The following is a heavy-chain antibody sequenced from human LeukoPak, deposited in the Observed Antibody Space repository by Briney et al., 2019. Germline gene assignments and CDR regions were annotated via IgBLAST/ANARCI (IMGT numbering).Heavy chain of an antibody. J-gene: IGHJ4*02. CDR2: ISGSGGST. CDR3: AKDGYYGSGSYLDY. Sequence: GGSLRLSCVVSGFTISSHSMNWVRQAPGKGLEWVSAISGSGGSTYYADSVKGRFTISRDNSKNTLYLQMNSLRAEDTAVYYCAKDGYYGSGSYLDYWGQGTLVTVSS. CDR1: GFTISSHS. D-gene: IGHD3-10*01. V-gene: IGHV3-23*01.